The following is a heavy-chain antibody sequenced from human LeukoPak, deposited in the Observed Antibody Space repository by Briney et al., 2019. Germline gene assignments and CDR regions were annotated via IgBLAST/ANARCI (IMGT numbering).Heavy chain of an antibody. D-gene: IGHD3-9*01. V-gene: IGHV1-69*13. CDR1: GGTFSNYV. CDR3: ATVQEDYDVLTGYINWFDP. CDR2: IIPIFSTA. J-gene: IGHJ5*02. Sequence: SVKVSRKASGGTFSNYVFTWVRQAPGQGLEWMGGIIPIFSTANYAQKFQGRVTITADESTSTAYMELSSLRSEDTAVYYCATVQEDYDVLTGYINWFDPWGQGTLVTVSS.